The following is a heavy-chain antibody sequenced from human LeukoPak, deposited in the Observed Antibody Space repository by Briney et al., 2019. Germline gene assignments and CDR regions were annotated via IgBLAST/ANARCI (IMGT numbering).Heavy chain of an antibody. J-gene: IGHJ3*02. CDR1: GFNVSRYW. CDR2: IHSDGTTT. CDR3: ARESYFDSDAYHGGYDAFDI. Sequence: GGSLRLFCAASGFNVSRYWMHWVRQVPGKGLVWVSRIHSDGTTTDYADSVKGRFTVSRDNAKNTLYLQMDSLRAEDTAVYYCARESYFDSDAYHGGYDAFDIWGQGTMITVSS. V-gene: IGHV3-74*01. D-gene: IGHD3-16*01.